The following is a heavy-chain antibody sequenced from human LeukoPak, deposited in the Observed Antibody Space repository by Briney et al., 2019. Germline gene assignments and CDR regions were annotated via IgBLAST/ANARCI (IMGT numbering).Heavy chain of an antibody. D-gene: IGHD2-15*01. CDR2: INHSGST. CDR1: GGSFSGYY. Sequence: SETLSLTCAVYGGSFSGYYWSWIRQPPGKGLEWIGEINHSGSTNYNPSLKSRVTISVDTSKNQFSLKLSSVTAADTAVYYCARAPRGVVVKSDAFDIWGQGTMVTVSS. J-gene: IGHJ3*02. V-gene: IGHV4-34*01. CDR3: ARAPRGVVVKSDAFDI.